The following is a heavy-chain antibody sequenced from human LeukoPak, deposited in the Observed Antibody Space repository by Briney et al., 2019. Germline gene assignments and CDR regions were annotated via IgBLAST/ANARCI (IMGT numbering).Heavy chain of an antibody. CDR2: ISTYNGYT. D-gene: IGHD1-26*01. Sequence: ASVKVSCKTSGYTLSTYALNWVRQAPGQGLEWVGLISTYNGYTTSSQEFQGRATMSADTSTSTAYLEMSDLRSDDTAVYYCARDLRATLRTASVYWGQGTLLIVSS. CDR3: ARDLRATLRTASVY. CDR1: GYTLSTYA. V-gene: IGHV1-18*01. J-gene: IGHJ4*02.